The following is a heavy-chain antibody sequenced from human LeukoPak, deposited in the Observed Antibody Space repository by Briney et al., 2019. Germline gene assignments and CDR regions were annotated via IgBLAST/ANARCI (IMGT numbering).Heavy chain of an antibody. CDR2: LYHSGTT. V-gene: IGHV4-4*02. D-gene: IGHD3-10*01. J-gene: IGHJ4*02. CDR1: GGSIISTNW. Sequence: PSGTLSLTCAVSGGSIISTNWYNWVRQPPGKGLEWIGELYHSGTTNYNPSLKSRVTISVDKSKNQFSLKLSSVTAADTAVYYCARVQRITMVRGVIAYFDYWGQGTLVTVSS. CDR3: ARVQRITMVRGVIAYFDY.